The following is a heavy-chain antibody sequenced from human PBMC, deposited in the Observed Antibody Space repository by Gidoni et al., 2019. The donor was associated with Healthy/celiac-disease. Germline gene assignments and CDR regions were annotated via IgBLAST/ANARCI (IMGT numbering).Heavy chain of an antibody. J-gene: IGHJ4*02. Sequence: HVQLVQSGAEVTKPGASVTVSCKASGYTFTRYAMHWVRQAPGQRLEWMGWINAGNGNTKYSQKFQGRVTITRDTSASTAYMELSSLRYEDTAVYYWARDPDTEFPVFDYWGQGTLVTVSS. CDR2: INAGNGNT. CDR3: ARDPDTEFPVFDY. D-gene: IGHD5-18*01. V-gene: IGHV1-3*01. CDR1: GYTFTRYA.